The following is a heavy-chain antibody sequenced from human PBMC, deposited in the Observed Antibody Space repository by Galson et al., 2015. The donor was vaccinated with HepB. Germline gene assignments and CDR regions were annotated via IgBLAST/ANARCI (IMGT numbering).Heavy chain of an antibody. CDR3: ARDGGLEGSHYTTYFDY. CDR1: GYTFSSYN. J-gene: IGHJ4*02. CDR2: VKPSNGKT. D-gene: IGHD3-3*01. Sequence: SVKVSCKASGYTFSSYNINWVRQAPGQGLQWIGWVKPSNGKTKCQHKFQGRVSMTPDSSTSTAYMEVRGRRSGDTAIYYCARDGGLEGSHYTTYFDYWGQGTLLSFSS. V-gene: IGHV1-18*04.